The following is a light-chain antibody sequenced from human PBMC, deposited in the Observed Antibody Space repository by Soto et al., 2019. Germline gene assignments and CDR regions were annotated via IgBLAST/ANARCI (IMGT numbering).Light chain of an antibody. CDR3: QQYNNWPWT. CDR1: QSVSNN. CDR2: GAS. Sequence: EKVMTQSPATLSVSPGESATLSCRASQSVSNNLAWYQQKPGQAPRLLIYGASTRATGIPARFSGSGSVTEFTLTITSLQSEDSAVCYCQQYNNWPWTFGQGTKVEIK. J-gene: IGKJ1*01. V-gene: IGKV3-15*01.